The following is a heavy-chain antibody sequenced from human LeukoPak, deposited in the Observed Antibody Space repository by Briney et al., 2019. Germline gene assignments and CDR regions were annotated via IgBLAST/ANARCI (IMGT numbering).Heavy chain of an antibody. CDR3: ARDTGSGSPLDY. J-gene: IGHJ4*02. D-gene: IGHD3-10*01. CDR1: GGSIRSYH. Sequence: SETLSLTCTVSGGSIRSYHWSWIRQPPGKGLEWIGYIYYSGSTNYNPSLKSRVTISVDTSKNQFSLKLSSVTAADTAVYYCARDTGSGSPLDYWGQGTLVTVSS. V-gene: IGHV4-59*12. CDR2: IYYSGST.